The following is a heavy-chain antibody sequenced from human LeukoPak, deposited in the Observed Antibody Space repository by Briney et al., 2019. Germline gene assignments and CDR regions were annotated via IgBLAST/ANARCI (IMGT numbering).Heavy chain of an antibody. CDR1: GFTFSSYD. Sequence: GGSLRLSCAASGFTFSSYDIHWVRQAPDKGLEWVAVISFDGTIKYYTDSVKGRFTSSRDNSKNTLYLQMNSLRVEDTAVYYCARPDYGDYGGYFDYWGQGTLVTVSS. D-gene: IGHD4-17*01. J-gene: IGHJ4*02. CDR3: ARPDYGDYGGYFDY. CDR2: ISFDGTIK. V-gene: IGHV3-30*03.